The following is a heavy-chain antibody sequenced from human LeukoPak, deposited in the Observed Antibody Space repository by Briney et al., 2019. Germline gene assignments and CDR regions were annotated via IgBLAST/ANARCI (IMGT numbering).Heavy chain of an antibody. CDR3: AKDHHAPISAAGNDY. J-gene: IGHJ4*02. Sequence: GGSLRLSCAASGFTFRTYALSWVRQAPGKGLEWGSVISGSGDTTYYADSVKGRFTISRDNSKNTLYLQLSSLRAEDTVVYYCAKDHHAPISAAGNDYWGQGTLVTVSS. CDR2: ISGSGDTT. V-gene: IGHV3-23*01. D-gene: IGHD6-13*01. CDR1: GFTFRTYA.